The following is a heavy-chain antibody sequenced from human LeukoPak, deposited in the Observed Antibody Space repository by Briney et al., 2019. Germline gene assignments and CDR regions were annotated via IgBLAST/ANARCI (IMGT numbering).Heavy chain of an antibody. CDR2: INHSGST. Sequence: SETLSLTCAVYGGSFSGYYWSWIRQPPGKGLEWIGEINHSGSTNYNPSLKSRVTISVDTSKNQFSLKLSSVTAADTAVYYCARVKRWIQLWFQSVGHAGAFDIWGQGTMVTVSS. J-gene: IGHJ3*02. D-gene: IGHD5-18*01. CDR1: GGSFSGYY. CDR3: ARVKRWIQLWFQSVGHAGAFDI. V-gene: IGHV4-34*01.